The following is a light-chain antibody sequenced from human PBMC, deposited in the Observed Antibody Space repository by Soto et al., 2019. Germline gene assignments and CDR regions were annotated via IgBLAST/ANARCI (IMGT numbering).Light chain of an antibody. CDR1: SSDVGSYNL. CDR3: CSYAGSSTSFV. V-gene: IGLV2-23*02. J-gene: IGLJ1*01. Sequence: QSGLTQPAAGTGSPGRSITISCTGTSSDVGSYNLVSWYQQHPGKAPKLMIYEVSKRPSGVSNRFSGSKSGNTASLTISGLQAEDEADYYCCSYAGSSTSFVFGTGTKVTVL. CDR2: EVS.